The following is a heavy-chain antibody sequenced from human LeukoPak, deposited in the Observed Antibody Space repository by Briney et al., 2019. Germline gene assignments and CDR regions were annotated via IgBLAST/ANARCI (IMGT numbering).Heavy chain of an antibody. V-gene: IGHV3-30*04. CDR2: ISYDGSNK. CDR1: GFTFSSYA. J-gene: IGHJ4*02. Sequence: PGGSLRLSCAASGFTFSSYAMHWVRQAPGKGLEWVAVISYDGSNKYYADSVKGRFTISRDNSKNTLYLQMNSLRAEDTAVYYCARGPRRTTVTTIVYWGQETLVTVSS. D-gene: IGHD4-17*01. CDR3: ARGPRRTTVTTIVY.